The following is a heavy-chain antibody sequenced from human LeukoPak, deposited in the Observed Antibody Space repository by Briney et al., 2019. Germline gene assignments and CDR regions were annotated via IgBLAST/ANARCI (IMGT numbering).Heavy chain of an antibody. CDR1: GGSFSGHY. CDR2: INHSGST. Sequence: SETLSLTCVVYGGSFSGHYWSWIRQPPGKGLEWIGEINHSGSTNYIPSLKSRVTISVDTSKSQFSLKLSSVTAADTAVYYCARHDYRGINDGMGVWGQGTTVIVSS. J-gene: IGHJ6*02. CDR3: ARHDYRGINDGMGV. V-gene: IGHV4-34*01. D-gene: IGHD3-16*02.